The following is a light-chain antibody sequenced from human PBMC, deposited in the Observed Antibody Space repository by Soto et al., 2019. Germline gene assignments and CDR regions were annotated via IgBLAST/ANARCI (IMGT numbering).Light chain of an antibody. Sequence: EIVLTQSPATLSVSPGDTAILSSRASQSVNNNLAWYHQKPGQAPRLLIYGASTRATGIPARFSGSGSGTEFTLIITGLQSEDFAVYYCQQYSNWPRTFGQGTKVDI. CDR2: GAS. J-gene: IGKJ1*01. V-gene: IGKV3-15*01. CDR1: QSVNNN. CDR3: QQYSNWPRT.